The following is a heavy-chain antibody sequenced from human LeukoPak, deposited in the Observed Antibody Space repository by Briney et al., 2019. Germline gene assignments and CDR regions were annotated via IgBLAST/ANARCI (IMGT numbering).Heavy chain of an antibody. Sequence: PGGSLRLSCAASGFTFSDYYMSWFRQAPGKGLEWVGFIRSKAYGGTTEYAASVKGRFTISRDDSKSIAYLQMNSLKTEDTAVYYCTRGLVGATPWDYWGQGTLVTVSS. D-gene: IGHD1-26*01. J-gene: IGHJ4*02. V-gene: IGHV3-49*03. CDR2: IRSKAYGGTT. CDR1: GFTFSDYY. CDR3: TRGLVGATPWDY.